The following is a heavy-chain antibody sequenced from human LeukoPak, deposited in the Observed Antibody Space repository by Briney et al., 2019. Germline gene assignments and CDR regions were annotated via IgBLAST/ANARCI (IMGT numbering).Heavy chain of an antibody. CDR2: IGTAGDT. CDR3: ARDLRFYGMDV. D-gene: IGHD5/OR15-5a*01. V-gene: IGHV3-13*01. J-gene: IGHJ6*02. Sequence: GGSLRLSCAASGFTFSSYDMHWVRQATGEGLEWVSAIGTAGDTYYPGSVKGRFTISRENAKNSLYLQMNSLRAGDTAVYYCARDLRFYGMDVWGQGTTVTVSS. CDR1: GFTFSSYD.